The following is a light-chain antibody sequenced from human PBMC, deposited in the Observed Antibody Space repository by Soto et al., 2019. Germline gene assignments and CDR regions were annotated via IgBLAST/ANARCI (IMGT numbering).Light chain of an antibody. CDR1: QSVNTY. V-gene: IGKV3-11*01. CDR3: QQRMIWPPIT. CDR2: DAS. Sequence: EVVLTQSPATLSLSPGERATLSCRASQSVNTYLAWYQQKPGQPPRLLIHDASNRATGIPARFSGSGSGTDFPLTISSLEPEDFAIYYCQQRMIWPPITFGQGTRLEIK. J-gene: IGKJ5*01.